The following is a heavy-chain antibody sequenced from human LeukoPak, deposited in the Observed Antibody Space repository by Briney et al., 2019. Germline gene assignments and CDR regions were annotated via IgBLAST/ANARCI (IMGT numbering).Heavy chain of an antibody. CDR2: INPNSGGT. Sequence: ASVKVSCKASGYTFTDYYIHWVRQAPGQGLEWMGWINPNSGGTNYGKNFKGRVTMTRDTSISTAYMELTRLRADDAAVYYCARARGYTSIWSGFMDVWGKGATVTVSS. CDR1: GYTFTDYY. V-gene: IGHV1-2*02. J-gene: IGHJ6*03. CDR3: ARARGYTSIWSGFMDV. D-gene: IGHD3/OR15-3a*01.